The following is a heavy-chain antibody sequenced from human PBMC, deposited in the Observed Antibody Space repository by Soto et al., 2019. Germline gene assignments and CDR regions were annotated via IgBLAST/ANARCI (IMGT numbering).Heavy chain of an antibody. Sequence: ASVKVSCKASGYTFTGYYIHWVRQAPGQGLEWMGWINPNSGDTSYAQKFHGWVTMTRDTSISTAYMELNRLRSDDTAVYYCARDPVFHRDIVFVQADLHAFRGQRTLVTVSS. CDR2: INPNSGDT. V-gene: IGHV1-2*04. J-gene: IGHJ4*02. CDR3: ARDPVFHRDIVFVQADLHAF. CDR1: GYTFTGYY. D-gene: IGHD2-2*01.